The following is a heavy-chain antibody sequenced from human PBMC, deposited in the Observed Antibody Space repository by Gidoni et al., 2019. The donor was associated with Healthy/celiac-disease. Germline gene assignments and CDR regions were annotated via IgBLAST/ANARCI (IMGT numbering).Heavy chain of an antibody. J-gene: IGHJ4*02. D-gene: IGHD6-13*01. V-gene: IGHV2-5*02. CDR1: GFSLSTRGVG. CDR3: AHRRKYSSSWYDGDYFDY. Sequence: QITLKESGPTLVKPTQTLTLTCTFSGFSLSTRGVGVGWIRQPPGKALEWLALIYWDDDKRYSPSLKSRLTITKDTSKNQVVLTMTNMDPVDTATYYCAHRRKYSSSWYDGDYFDYWGQGTLVTVSS. CDR2: IYWDDDK.